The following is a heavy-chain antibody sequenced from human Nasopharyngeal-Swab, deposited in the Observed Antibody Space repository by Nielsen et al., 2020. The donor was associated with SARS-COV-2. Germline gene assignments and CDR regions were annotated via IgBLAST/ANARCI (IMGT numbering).Heavy chain of an antibody. Sequence: GESLKISCAASGFTFSSYAMHWVRQAPGEGLEWVAVISYDGSNKYYADSVKGRFTISRDNSKNTLYLQMNSLRAEDTAVYYCARDLYDFWSGYKYYFDYWGQGTLVTVSS. V-gene: IGHV3-30-3*01. CDR1: GFTFSSYA. D-gene: IGHD3-3*01. CDR2: ISYDGSNK. CDR3: ARDLYDFWSGYKYYFDY. J-gene: IGHJ4*02.